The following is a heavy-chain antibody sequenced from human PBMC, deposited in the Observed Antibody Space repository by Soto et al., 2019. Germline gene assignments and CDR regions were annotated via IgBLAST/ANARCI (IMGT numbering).Heavy chain of an antibody. CDR1: GFTFRTYT. CDR2: IRGFSPYT. CDR3: ARDRGYDAHDYYYNAMDV. D-gene: IGHD3-10*01. V-gene: IGHV3-21*01. Sequence: GALRLSCISSGFTFRTYTMNWVRQAPGKGLEWVSGIRGFSPYTFYAESVKGRFTISRDNAKNSLYLQMNSLRAEDTAVYYCARDRGYDAHDYYYNAMDVWGQGTTVTVSS. J-gene: IGHJ6*02.